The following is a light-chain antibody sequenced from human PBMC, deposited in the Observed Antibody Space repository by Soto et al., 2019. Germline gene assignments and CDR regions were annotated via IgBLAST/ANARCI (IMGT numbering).Light chain of an antibody. Sequence: QSALTQPASVSGSPGQSITISCTGTSSDVGGYNYVSWYQQHPGKAPXXMIXXVXXXXXGVSNRFSXSKSGNTXSLTISGXXXXXXXXYYCSSYTSSSTLVFGGGTKLTVL. J-gene: IGLJ2*01. CDR1: SSDVGGYNY. CDR2: XVX. V-gene: IGLV2-14*01. CDR3: SSYTSSSTLV.